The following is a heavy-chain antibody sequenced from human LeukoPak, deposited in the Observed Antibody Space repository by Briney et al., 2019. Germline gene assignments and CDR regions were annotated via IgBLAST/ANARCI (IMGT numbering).Heavy chain of an antibody. V-gene: IGHV1-69*04. CDR2: IIPILGIA. D-gene: IGHD6-13*01. CDR3: ARPGMAAVGSFDY. J-gene: IGHJ4*02. Sequence: SVKVSCKASGGTFSSYAISWVRQAPGQGLEWMGRIIPILGIANYAQKFQGRVTITADKSTSTAYMELSSLRSEDTAVYYCARPGMAAVGSFDYWGQGTLVTVSS. CDR1: GGTFSSYA.